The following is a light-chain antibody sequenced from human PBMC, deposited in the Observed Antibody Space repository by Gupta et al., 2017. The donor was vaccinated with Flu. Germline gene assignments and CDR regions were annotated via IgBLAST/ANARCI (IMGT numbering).Light chain of an antibody. CDR3: LQYNSAPYT. V-gene: IGKV1-27*01. J-gene: IGKJ2*01. CDR1: QGISNY. CDR2: STS. Sequence: PSSLSASVGDRVTITCRASQGISNYLAWYQQTPGKVPKPLIYSTSTVQSGVPSRFSGSGSGTVFTLTISSLQPEDAATYYCLQYNSAPYTFGQGTQLEIK.